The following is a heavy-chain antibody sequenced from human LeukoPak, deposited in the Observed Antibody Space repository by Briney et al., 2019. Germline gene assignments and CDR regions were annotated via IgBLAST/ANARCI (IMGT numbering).Heavy chain of an antibody. CDR2: MNPNSGNT. J-gene: IGHJ4*02. V-gene: IGHV1-8*01. CDR3: ARAQRYCSSTSCHVVYYFDY. Sequence: ASVKVSCKASGYTFTSCDINWVRQATGQGLEWMGWMNPNSGNTGYAQKFQGRVTMTRNTSISTAYMELSSLRSEDTAVYYCARAQRYCSSTSCHVVYYFDYWGQGTLVTVSS. CDR1: GYTFTSCD. D-gene: IGHD2-2*01.